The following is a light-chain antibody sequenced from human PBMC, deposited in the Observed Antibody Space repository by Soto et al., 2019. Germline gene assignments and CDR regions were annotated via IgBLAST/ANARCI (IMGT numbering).Light chain of an antibody. CDR1: QSISSW. Sequence: DIQMTQSPSTLSASVGDRVTITCRASQSISSWLAWYQQKPGKAPKLLIYNASSLESGVPSRFSGSGSGTEVTLTISSLQPADFATYYCQQYNSYSSWTFGHGTKVEIK. J-gene: IGKJ1*01. CDR2: NAS. CDR3: QQYNSYSSWT. V-gene: IGKV1-5*03.